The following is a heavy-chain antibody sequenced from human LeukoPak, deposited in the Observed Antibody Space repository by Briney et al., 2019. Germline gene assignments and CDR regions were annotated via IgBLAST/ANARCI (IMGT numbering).Heavy chain of an antibody. CDR3: ARMGFSGSSLLVDY. D-gene: IGHD3-10*01. CDR1: GFSLGTSGMR. Sequence: SGPTLVNPTQTLTLTCTFSGFSLGTSGMRVRWIRQSPGKALEWLARIDWDDDKFYSTSLKTRLTISKDTSKNQVVLTMTNMDDVDTATYYCARMGFSGSSLLVDYWGQGTLVTVSS. J-gene: IGHJ4*02. CDR2: IDWDDDK. V-gene: IGHV2-70*04.